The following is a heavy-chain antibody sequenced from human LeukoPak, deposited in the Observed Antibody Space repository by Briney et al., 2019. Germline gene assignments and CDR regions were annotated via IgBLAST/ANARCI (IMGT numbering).Heavy chain of an antibody. J-gene: IGHJ5*02. Sequence: GGSLRLSCAASGFTFSSYSMNWVRQAPGKGLEWVSGINWNGGSTGYADSVKGRFTISRDNAKNSLYLQMNSLRAEDTALYYCAREVFTSYVVNWFDPWGQGTLVTVSS. CDR2: INWNGGST. V-gene: IGHV3-20*04. CDR1: GFTFSSYS. CDR3: AREVFTSYVVNWFDP. D-gene: IGHD3-10*02.